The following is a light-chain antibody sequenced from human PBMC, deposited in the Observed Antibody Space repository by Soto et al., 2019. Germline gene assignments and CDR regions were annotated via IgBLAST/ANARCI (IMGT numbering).Light chain of an antibody. Sequence: DIQMTQSPSSLSASVGDRVTITCRAHQDISNYLAWYQQKPGKVPELLIYAASTLRTGVQSRFSGSGSGTVFTLTINNLHPEDVATFYCQKYNSAPNTFGRGTRLEIK. CDR1: QDISNY. V-gene: IGKV1-27*01. CDR2: AAS. CDR3: QKYNSAPNT. J-gene: IGKJ2*01.